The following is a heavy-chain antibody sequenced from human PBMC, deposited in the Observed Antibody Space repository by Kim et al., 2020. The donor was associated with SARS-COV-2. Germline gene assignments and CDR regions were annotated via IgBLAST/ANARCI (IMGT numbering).Heavy chain of an antibody. CDR1: GGSISSSSYY. V-gene: IGHV4-39*01. J-gene: IGHJ4*02. Sequence: SETLSLTCTVSGGSISSSSYYWGWIRQPPGKGLEWIGSIYYSGSTYYNPSLKSRVTISVDTSKNQFSLKLSSVTAADTAVYYCARRHCGGDCLFDYWGQG. CDR2: IYYSGST. D-gene: IGHD2-21*02. CDR3: ARRHCGGDCLFDY.